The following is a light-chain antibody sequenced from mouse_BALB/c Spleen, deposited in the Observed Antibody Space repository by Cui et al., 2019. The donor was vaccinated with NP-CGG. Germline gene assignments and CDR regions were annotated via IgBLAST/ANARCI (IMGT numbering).Light chain of an antibody. Sequence: HAAVATESALTTSPGGTVIFTCRSSTGAVKTSNYANGVQEKQDNLFTGLIGGTSNRAPGVPVRFSGSRMEDKPALTITGQQMEDEAMYFCAQWYGTHWVFGGGTKLTVL. CDR3: AQWYGTHWV. J-gene: IGLJ1*01. CDR1: TGAVKTSNY. V-gene: IGLV2*02. CDR2: GTS.